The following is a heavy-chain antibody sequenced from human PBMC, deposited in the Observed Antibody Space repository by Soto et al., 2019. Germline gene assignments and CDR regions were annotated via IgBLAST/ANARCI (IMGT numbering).Heavy chain of an antibody. CDR2: INHSGSA. V-gene: IGHV4-34*01. J-gene: IGHJ4*02. Sequence: QVQLQQWGAGLLKPSETLSLTCAVYGGSFSGYYWTWIRQPPGTGLEWMGEINHSGSAHYNPSLKXXVNISVDTSTNQFSPKLTAVTAADTAVYYCARDKIPGLFDYWGQGTLVTVSS. CDR1: GGSFSGYY. CDR3: ARDKIPGLFDY. D-gene: IGHD2-21*01.